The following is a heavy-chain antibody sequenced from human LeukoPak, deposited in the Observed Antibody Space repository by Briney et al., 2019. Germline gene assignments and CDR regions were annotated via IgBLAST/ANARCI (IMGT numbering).Heavy chain of an antibody. J-gene: IGHJ4*02. Sequence: PGGSLRLSCAASGFTFSSYSMNWVRQAPGKGLEWVSSISSGSSDIYYADSVKGRFTISRDNTKNSLYLQMNSLRAEDTAVYYCARGDGYNFFDYWGQGTLVTVSS. CDR1: GFTFSSYS. D-gene: IGHD5-24*01. CDR3: ARGDGYNFFDY. V-gene: IGHV3-21*04. CDR2: ISSGSSDI.